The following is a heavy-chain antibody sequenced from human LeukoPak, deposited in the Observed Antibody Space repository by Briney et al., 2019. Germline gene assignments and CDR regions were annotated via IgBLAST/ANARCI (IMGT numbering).Heavy chain of an antibody. Sequence: ASVKVSCKASGYTFTSYDINWMRQATGQGLEWMGWMNPNSGNTGYAQKFQGRVTMTRNTSISTAYMELSSLRSEDTAVYYCARSGYDWYYFDYWGQGTLVTVSS. V-gene: IGHV1-8*01. CDR2: MNPNSGNT. CDR1: GYTFTSYD. D-gene: IGHD5-12*01. J-gene: IGHJ4*02. CDR3: ARSGYDWYYFDY.